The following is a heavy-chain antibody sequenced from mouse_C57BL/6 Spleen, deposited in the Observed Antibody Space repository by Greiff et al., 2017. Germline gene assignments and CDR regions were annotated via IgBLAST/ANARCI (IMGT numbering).Heavy chain of an antibody. J-gene: IGHJ4*01. CDR3: ASYGYGSGWGMDY. Sequence: QVQLQQPGAELVKPGASVKMSCKASGYTFTSYWITWVKQRPGQGLEWIGDIYPGSGSTNYNEKFKSKATLTVDTSSSTAYMQLSSLTSEDSAVYYCASYGYGSGWGMDYWGQGTSVTVSS. CDR2: IYPGSGST. CDR1: GYTFTSYW. V-gene: IGHV1-55*01. D-gene: IGHD1-1*01.